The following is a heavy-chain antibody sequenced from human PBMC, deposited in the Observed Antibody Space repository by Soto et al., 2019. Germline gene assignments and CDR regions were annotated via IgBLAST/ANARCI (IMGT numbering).Heavy chain of an antibody. CDR2: ILSNDEK. CDR1: GISLTNDNMG. Sequence: SGPTLVNPTETLTLTCTVSGISLTNDNMGVNWIRQPPGKALEWLAHILSNDEKSYSTSLRSRLIISKDTSKSQVVFSMTSMDPEDTATYYCARMGLDYDFWSGSGYYYGLDVWGQGTTVTVSS. CDR3: ARMGLDYDFWSGSGYYYGLDV. V-gene: IGHV2-26*01. J-gene: IGHJ6*02. D-gene: IGHD3-3*01.